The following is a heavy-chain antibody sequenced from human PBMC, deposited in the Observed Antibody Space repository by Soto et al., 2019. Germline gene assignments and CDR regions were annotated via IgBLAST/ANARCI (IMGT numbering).Heavy chain of an antibody. CDR3: ATRITMIVEVGAFDI. J-gene: IGHJ3*02. CDR1: GGSISSGDYY. D-gene: IGHD3-22*01. CDR2: IYYSGST. V-gene: IGHV4-30-4*01. Sequence: SETLSLTCTVSGGSISSGDYYWSWIRQPPGKGLEWIGYIYYSGSTYYNPSLKSRVTISVDTSKNQFSLKLSSVTAADTAVYYCATRITMIVEVGAFDIWGQGTMVTVSS.